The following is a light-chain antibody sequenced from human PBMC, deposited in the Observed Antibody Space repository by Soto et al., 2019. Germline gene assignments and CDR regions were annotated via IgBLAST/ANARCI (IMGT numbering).Light chain of an antibody. V-gene: IGKV1-8*01. Sequence: AIRMTQSPSSLSASTGERVTITCRASQGISSYLAWYQQKPGKAPKLLIYGASSLESGVPSRFSGSGSGTEFTLTISSLQPDDFATYYCQQYNSYSPTFGQGTKVDIK. J-gene: IGKJ1*01. CDR2: GAS. CDR3: QQYNSYSPT. CDR1: QGISSY.